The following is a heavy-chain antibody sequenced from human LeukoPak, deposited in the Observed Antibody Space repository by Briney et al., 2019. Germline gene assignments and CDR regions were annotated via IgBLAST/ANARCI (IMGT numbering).Heavy chain of an antibody. V-gene: IGHV4-30-4*01. J-gene: IGHJ5*02. D-gene: IGHD2-15*01. CDR3: ARGCSGGSCYSEPLDP. CDR2: IYYSGST. Sequence: PSETLSLTCTVSGGSISSGDYYWSWLRQPPGTGLEWIGYIYYSGSTYYNPSLKSRVTISVDTSKNQFSLKLSSVTAADTAVYYCARGCSGGSCYSEPLDPWGQGPLVTVSS. CDR1: GGSISSGDYY.